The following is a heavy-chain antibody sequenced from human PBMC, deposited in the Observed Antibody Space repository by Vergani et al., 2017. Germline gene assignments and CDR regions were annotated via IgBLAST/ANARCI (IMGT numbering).Heavy chain of an antibody. CDR2: ISSSSSYM. D-gene: IGHD1-26*01. CDR3: ARDAAQWELRRTXFDY. J-gene: IGHJ4*02. V-gene: IGHV3-21*01. CDR1: GFTFSSYS. Sequence: EVQLVESGGGLVKPGGSLRLSCAASGFTFSSYSMNWVRQAPGKGPEWVSSISSSSSYMYYADSVKGRFTISRDNAKNSLYLQMNSLRAEDTAVYYCARDAAQWELRRTXFDYWGQGTLVTVAS.